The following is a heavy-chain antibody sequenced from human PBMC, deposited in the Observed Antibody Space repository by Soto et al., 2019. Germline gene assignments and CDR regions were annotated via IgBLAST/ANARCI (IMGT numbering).Heavy chain of an antibody. J-gene: IGHJ6*02. CDR3: ARDAGYCNSVSCYPYNMDV. Sequence: TLSLTCTVSGGSISSGDHYWSWVRQSPGEGLEWIGFIYYSGDTYYNPSLKSRVSMSVDTSNNQFSLKLNSVTAADTAVYYCARDAGYCNSVSCYPYNMDVWGQGTTVTVSS. D-gene: IGHD2-15*01. CDR1: GGSISSGDHY. CDR2: IYYSGDT. V-gene: IGHV4-30-4*01.